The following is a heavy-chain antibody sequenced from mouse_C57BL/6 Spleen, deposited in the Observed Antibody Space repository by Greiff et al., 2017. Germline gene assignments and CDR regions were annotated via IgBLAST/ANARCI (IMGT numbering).Heavy chain of an antibody. CDR3: ARRDTTVDWYFDV. J-gene: IGHJ1*03. CDR1: GYTFTSYG. D-gene: IGHD1-1*01. Sequence: VQLQQSGAELARPGASVKLSCKASGYTFTSYGISWVKQRTGQGLEWIGEIYPRSGNTYYNEKFKGKATLTADKSFSTAYMVLRSLTSEDSAVFFCARRDTTVDWYFDVWGTGTTGTVSS. CDR2: IYPRSGNT. V-gene: IGHV1-81*01.